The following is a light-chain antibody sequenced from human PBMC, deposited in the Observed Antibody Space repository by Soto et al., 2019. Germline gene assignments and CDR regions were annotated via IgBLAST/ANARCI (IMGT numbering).Light chain of an antibody. CDR3: QQYHNGSSYT. V-gene: IGKV1-5*03. CDR2: RTS. Sequence: DIQLTQSPSTLSASVGDRVAITCRASQSFGTWLAWYQQKPGKAPNLLIYRTSSLGRGVPSRFSGGGSGTEFTLTIISRQHDDVVTYYCQQYHNGSSYTFGQGTQVEIK. CDR1: QSFGTW. J-gene: IGKJ2*01.